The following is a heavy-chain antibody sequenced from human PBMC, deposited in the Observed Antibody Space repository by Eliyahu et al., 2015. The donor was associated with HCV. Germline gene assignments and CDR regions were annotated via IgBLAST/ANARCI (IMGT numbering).Heavy chain of an antibody. CDR1: GGSIISDTHY. CDR3: AAALRKSNSGWSHKGTFDI. V-gene: IGHV4-39*01. D-gene: IGHD6-19*01. CDR2: IHYTGSP. Sequence: QVQLQESGPGLLRPSETLSLTCSVSGGSIISDTHYWVWIRQPPGKGLEWIGTIHYTGSPYYNPSLDSRVAISVDTSTNQFSLKLSSVIAADTAVFYCAAALRKSNSGWSHKGTFDIWGQGTMVTVSS. J-gene: IGHJ3*02.